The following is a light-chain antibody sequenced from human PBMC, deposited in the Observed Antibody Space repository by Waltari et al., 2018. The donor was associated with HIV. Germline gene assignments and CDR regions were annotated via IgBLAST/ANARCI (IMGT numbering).Light chain of an antibody. CDR2: WAS. J-gene: IGKJ2*01. Sequence: DIVMTQSPDSLAVSLGERATINCKSSQSVLYSSNNKNYLAWYQQKPGQPPKLLIYWASTRESGVPDRFSGSGSGADFTRTIISLQAEDVAVYYCQQYYSAPPTLGQGTKLEIK. CDR3: QQYYSAPPT. CDR1: QSVLYSSNNKNY. V-gene: IGKV4-1*01.